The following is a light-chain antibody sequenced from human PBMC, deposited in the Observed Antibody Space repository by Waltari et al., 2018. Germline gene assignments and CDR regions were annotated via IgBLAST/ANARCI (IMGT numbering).Light chain of an antibody. CDR1: QSVSTY. CDR3: QQYKTWPPSMFT. V-gene: IGKV3-15*01. CDR2: DAS. J-gene: IGKJ2*01. Sequence: EMVMTQSPATLSVSPGERVTLSCRASQSVSTYLAWYQQKPGQAPRLLIYDASTRATGIPARFSGSGSGTDFTLTISSLQSEDFAVYYCQQYKTWPPSMFTFGQGTKLELK.